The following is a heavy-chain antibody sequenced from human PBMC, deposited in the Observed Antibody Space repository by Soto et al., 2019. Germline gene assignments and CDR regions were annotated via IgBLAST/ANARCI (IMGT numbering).Heavy chain of an antibody. V-gene: IGHV3-30*18. CDR1: GFTFSSYG. Sequence: QPGGSLRLSCAASGFTFSSYGMHWVRQAPGKGLEWVAVISYEGSIQYYADSVKGRSTISRDNSKSTLYLQMNSLRDEDTAVYYCVKTGTPLYGPGRSWFDPWGQGTLVTVSS. CDR3: VKTGTPLYGPGRSWFDP. D-gene: IGHD3-10*01. J-gene: IGHJ5*02. CDR2: ISYEGSIQ.